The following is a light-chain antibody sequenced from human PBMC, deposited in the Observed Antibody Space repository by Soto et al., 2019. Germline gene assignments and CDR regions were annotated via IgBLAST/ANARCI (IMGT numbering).Light chain of an antibody. CDR1: SSDVGGYNS. CDR3: SSYTSGNTFV. V-gene: IGLV2-14*01. J-gene: IGLJ2*01. Sequence: QSALTQPASVSGSPGQSITISCAGTSSDVGGYNSVSWYQHHPGKAPKLMVYDVHHRPSGVSNRFSGSKSGNTASLTISGLQAEDEADYYCSSYTSGNTFVFGGGTQLTVL. CDR2: DVH.